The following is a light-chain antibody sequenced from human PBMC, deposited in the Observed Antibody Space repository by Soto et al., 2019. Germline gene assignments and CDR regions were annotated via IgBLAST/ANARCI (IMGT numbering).Light chain of an antibody. V-gene: IGLV2-8*01. J-gene: IGLJ1*01. CDR1: SSDVGAYNS. Sequence: QSALTQPPSASGSPGQSVTISCAGTSSDVGAYNSVSWYQQHPGKAPELMIYEVSKRPSGVPDRFSGSKSGNTAPLTVSGLQAEDEADYYCSSYAGSNTVYVFGTGTKLTVL. CDR2: EVS. CDR3: SSYAGSNTVYV.